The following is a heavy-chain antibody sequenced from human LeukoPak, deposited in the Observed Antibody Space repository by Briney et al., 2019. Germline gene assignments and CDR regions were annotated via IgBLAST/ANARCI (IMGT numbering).Heavy chain of an antibody. D-gene: IGHD6-25*01. CDR3: ARLWPMDV. J-gene: IGHJ6*02. CDR1: GFTVSSKY. V-gene: IGHV3-66*01. CDR2: IYMDGRT. Sequence: PGGSLRLSCGASGFTVSSKYMTWARQAPGKGLEWVSAIYMDGRTFYPDSVKGRFTISRDSSKNTLYLQMNSLRVEDTAVYYCARLWPMDVWGQGTTVTVSS.